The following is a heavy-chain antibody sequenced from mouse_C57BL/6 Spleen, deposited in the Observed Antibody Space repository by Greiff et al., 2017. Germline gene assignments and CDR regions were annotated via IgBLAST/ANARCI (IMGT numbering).Heavy chain of an antibody. Sequence: VQLQQSVAELVRPGASVQLSCTASGFNIKNTYMHWVKQKPEQGLEWIGRIDPANGNTKYAPKFQGKATITADTSYHTAYLQLNSLTSEDTAIYYCGGGYRRYFEVWGTGTTVTVSS. V-gene: IGHV14-3*01. CDR3: GGGYRRYFEV. J-gene: IGHJ1*03. CDR2: IDPANGNT. D-gene: IGHD1-2*01. CDR1: GFNIKNTY.